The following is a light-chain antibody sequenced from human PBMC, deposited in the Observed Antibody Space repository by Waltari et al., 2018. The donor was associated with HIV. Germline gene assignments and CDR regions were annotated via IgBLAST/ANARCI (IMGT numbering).Light chain of an antibody. CDR3: QQYDDWPPLT. J-gene: IGKJ4*01. V-gene: IGKV3-15*01. CDR2: SAS. CDR1: QSVRRN. Sequence: EIVMTQYPATLSVYPGDRATLSCRASQSVRRNLAWYQQKPGQAPRLLIFSASTRAAGTPARFSGGGSGTEFTLTITSLQSADFAVYYCQQYDDWPPLTFGGGTKVEI.